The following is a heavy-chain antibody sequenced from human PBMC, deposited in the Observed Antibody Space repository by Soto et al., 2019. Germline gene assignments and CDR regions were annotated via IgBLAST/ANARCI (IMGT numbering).Heavy chain of an antibody. V-gene: IGHV3-23*01. CDR3: AKMRGRYYGSDSGGYMDV. CDR2: VSDSGGSA. D-gene: IGHD3-10*01. CDR1: GFTFSTYA. Sequence: GGSLRLSCAASGFTFSTYAMSWVRQAPGKGLEWVLGVSDSGGSAYYADSVKGRFTISRDNFKNTLYLQMNSLRAEDTALYYCAKMRGRYYGSDSGGYMDVWGKGTTVTVSS. J-gene: IGHJ6*03.